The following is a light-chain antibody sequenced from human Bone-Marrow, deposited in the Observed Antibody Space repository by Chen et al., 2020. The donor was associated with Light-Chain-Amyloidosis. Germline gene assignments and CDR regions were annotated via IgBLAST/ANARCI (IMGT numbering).Light chain of an antibody. V-gene: IGLV3-25*03. CDR3: QVWETSSDHVI. Sequence: SYELTQPPSVSVSPGQTARITCSGDDLPTKYAYWYQQKPGQAPVLVIHRDTERPSGISERFSGSSSGTTATLTISGVQAEDEADYYCQVWETSSDHVIFGGGTKLTVL. CDR2: RDT. J-gene: IGLJ2*01. CDR1: DLPTKY.